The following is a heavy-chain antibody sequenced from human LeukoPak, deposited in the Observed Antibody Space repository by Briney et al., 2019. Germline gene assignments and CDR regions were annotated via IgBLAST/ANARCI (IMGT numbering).Heavy chain of an antibody. D-gene: IGHD3-10*01. J-gene: IGHJ5*02. CDR2: IYTSGRT. Sequence: PSETLSLTCTVSGGSISSYYWSWFRQPAGQGLEWIGRIYTSGRTNYNPSLKSRVTMSVDTSKNQFSLKLSSVTAADTAVYYCALDGSGFDPWGQGTLVTVSS. V-gene: IGHV4-4*07. CDR1: GGSISSYY. CDR3: ALDGSGFDP.